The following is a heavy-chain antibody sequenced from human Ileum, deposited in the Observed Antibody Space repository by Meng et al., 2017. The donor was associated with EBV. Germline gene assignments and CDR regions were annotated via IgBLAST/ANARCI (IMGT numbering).Heavy chain of an antibody. CDR1: GGSLSGAY. V-gene: IGHV4-34*12. D-gene: IGHD2-8*02. Sequence: QVQPQQRGEGLFKPSETLSLTCAVNGGSLSGAYWNWTRQPPGKGLEWIGEIIHGGSPSYNPSLKSRVTISIDTSKNQLSLMLSSVTAADTAVYYCARRPTGIDYWGQGTLVTVSS. CDR2: IIHGGSP. J-gene: IGHJ4*02. CDR3: ARRPTGIDY.